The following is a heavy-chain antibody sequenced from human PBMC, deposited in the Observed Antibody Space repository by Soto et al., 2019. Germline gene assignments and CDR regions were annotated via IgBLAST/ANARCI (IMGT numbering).Heavy chain of an antibody. Sequence: GGSLRLSCAASGFTFSSYAMSWVRQAPGKGLEWVSAISGSGGSTYYADSVKGRFTISRDNSKNTLYLQMNSLRAEDTAVYYCAKGARRIVVASGPFDPWGQGTLGTVSS. J-gene: IGHJ5*02. CDR1: GFTFSSYA. V-gene: IGHV3-23*01. CDR2: ISGSGGST. D-gene: IGHD3-22*01. CDR3: AKGARRIVVASGPFDP.